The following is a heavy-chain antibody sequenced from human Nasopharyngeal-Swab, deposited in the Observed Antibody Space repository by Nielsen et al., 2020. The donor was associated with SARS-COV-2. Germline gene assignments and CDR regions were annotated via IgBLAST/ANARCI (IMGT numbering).Heavy chain of an antibody. J-gene: IGHJ3*02. V-gene: IGHV3-23*01. CDR3: AKSGVRGVIRYAFDI. CDR2: ISGSGGST. Sequence: VRQPPGKGLEWVSAISGSGGSTYYADSVKGRFTISRDNSKNTLYLQMNSLRAEDTAVYYCAKSGVRGVIRYAFDIWGQGTMVTVSS. D-gene: IGHD3-10*01.